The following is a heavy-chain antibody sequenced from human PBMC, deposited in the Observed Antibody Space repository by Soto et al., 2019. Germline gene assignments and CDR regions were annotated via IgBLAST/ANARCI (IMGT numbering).Heavy chain of an antibody. V-gene: IGHV3-30-3*01. J-gene: IGHJ4*02. D-gene: IGHD6-19*01. Sequence: QVQLVESGGGVVRPGRSLRLSCAASGFTFSSFSLHWVRQAPGKGLEWLALISYDGGKKFNADSVKVRFTISRDNSNNTLYLPLNSLRPEDTAVYYCARTTTVAGTPELDYWGQGALVTVSS. CDR3: ARTTTVAGTPELDY. CDR2: ISYDGGKK. CDR1: GFTFSSFS.